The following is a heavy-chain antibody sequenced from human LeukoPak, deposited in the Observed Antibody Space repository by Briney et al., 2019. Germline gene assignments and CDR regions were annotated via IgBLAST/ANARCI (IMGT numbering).Heavy chain of an antibody. V-gene: IGHV4-39*07. Sequence: SETLSLTCTVSGDSISSDTYYWGWIRQPPGKGLEWIGCMYYSGSTYPNPSFKSRVTMSADTSKNEFFLKLSSVTAADTAVYYCAREYYFGLGVWGQGTTVTVSS. CDR1: GDSISSDTYY. J-gene: IGHJ6*02. CDR2: MYYSGST. CDR3: AREYYFGLGV.